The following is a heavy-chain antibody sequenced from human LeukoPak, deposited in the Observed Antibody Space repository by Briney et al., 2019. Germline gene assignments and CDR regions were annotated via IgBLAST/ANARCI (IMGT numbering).Heavy chain of an antibody. Sequence: SQTLSLTCAVSGGSISSGCYSWSWIRQPPGKGLEWIGYIYHSGSTYYNPSLKSRVTISVDRSKNQFSLKLSSVTAADTAVYYCARGTYYYDSSGYQLFNWFDPWGQGTLVTVSS. J-gene: IGHJ5*02. CDR2: IYHSGST. V-gene: IGHV4-30-2*01. CDR3: ARGTYYYDSSGYQLFNWFDP. CDR1: GGSISSGCYS. D-gene: IGHD3-22*01.